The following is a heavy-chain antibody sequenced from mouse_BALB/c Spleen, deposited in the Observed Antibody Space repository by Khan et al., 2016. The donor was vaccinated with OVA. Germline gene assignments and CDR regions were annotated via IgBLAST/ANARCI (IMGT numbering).Heavy chain of an antibody. CDR1: GYSFTNYW. Sequence: QVQLQQPGAELVRPGASVKLSCKTSGYSFTNYWMHWVKQRPGQGLEWIGMIHPSDSETRLNQKFKDKATLTVDKSSGTAHMQLTSPTSEDSAVXNCARRRFMPTAEEDPWFAYWGPGTLVTVSA. J-gene: IGHJ3*01. V-gene: IGHV1-74*01. CDR2: IHPSDSET. CDR3: ARRRFMPTAEEDPWFAY. D-gene: IGHD1-2*01.